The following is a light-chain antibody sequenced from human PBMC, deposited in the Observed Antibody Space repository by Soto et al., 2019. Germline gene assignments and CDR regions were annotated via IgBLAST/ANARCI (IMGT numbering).Light chain of an antibody. Sequence: QAVVTQPPSASGTPGQRVTISCSGSSSNIGSNTVNWYQQLPGTAPKLLIYSSNQRPSGVPDRFSGSKSGTSASLAISGLQSEDEADYYCAAWDDSLNGPVFGGGTKVTVL. J-gene: IGLJ3*02. CDR3: AAWDDSLNGPV. CDR1: SSNIGSNT. V-gene: IGLV1-44*01. CDR2: SSN.